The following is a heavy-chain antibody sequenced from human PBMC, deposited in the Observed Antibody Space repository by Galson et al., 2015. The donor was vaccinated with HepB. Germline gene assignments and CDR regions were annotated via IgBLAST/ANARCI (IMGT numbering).Heavy chain of an antibody. D-gene: IGHD3-10*01. CDR1: GFTFSSYG. V-gene: IGHV3-33*01. CDR2: IWYDGSNK. Sequence: SLRLSCAASGFTFSSYGMHWVRQAPGKGLEWVAVIWYDGSNKYYADSVKGRFTISRDNSGNTLYLQMDSLRPEDTAVYYCARDHGYSGSGSFPQWGQGTLVTVSS. J-gene: IGHJ4*02. CDR3: ARDHGYSGSGSFPQ.